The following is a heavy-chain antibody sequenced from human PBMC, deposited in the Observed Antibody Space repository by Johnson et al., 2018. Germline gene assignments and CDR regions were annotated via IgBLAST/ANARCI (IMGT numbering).Heavy chain of an antibody. J-gene: IGHJ6*03. Sequence: QVQLVQSGGDVVQPGRSLRLSCVASGFTFSSFATHWVRQAPGKGLAWVAIISNDGTNKYSADSVKGRFTISRDNSKNTLYLQMNSLRIADTAVCYCARDGSTYYYMDVWGKGTTVTVSS. V-gene: IGHV3-30-3*01. CDR3: ARDGSTYYYMDV. CDR1: GFTFSSFA. CDR2: ISNDGTNK.